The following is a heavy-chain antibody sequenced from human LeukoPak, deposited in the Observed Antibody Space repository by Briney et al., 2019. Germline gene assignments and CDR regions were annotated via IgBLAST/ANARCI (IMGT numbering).Heavy chain of an antibody. CDR1: GFTFSDYN. CDR3: AKYYYDSSAERPKYYFDY. V-gene: IGHV3-11*04. J-gene: IGHJ4*02. D-gene: IGHD3-22*01. CDR2: ISRSGSTK. Sequence: GGSLRLSCAASGFTFSDYNMRWIRQAPGKGLEWVSSISRSGSTKYYADSVKGRFTISRDNSKNTLYLQMNSLRAEDTAVYYCAKYYYDSSAERPKYYFDYWGQGTLVTVSS.